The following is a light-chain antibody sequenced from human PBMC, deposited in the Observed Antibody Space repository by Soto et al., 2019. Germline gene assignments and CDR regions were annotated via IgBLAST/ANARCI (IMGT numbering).Light chain of an antibody. Sequence: EILMTQSPATLSVSPGERATVSCRASQSVSSNLAWYQQKPGQAPRLLIYGASTRATGIPARFSGSGSGTEFTLTISSLQSEDFAVYYCQQYSNRPSWTFGQGTKVEIK. CDR1: QSVSSN. CDR2: GAS. CDR3: QQYSNRPSWT. J-gene: IGKJ1*01. V-gene: IGKV3-15*01.